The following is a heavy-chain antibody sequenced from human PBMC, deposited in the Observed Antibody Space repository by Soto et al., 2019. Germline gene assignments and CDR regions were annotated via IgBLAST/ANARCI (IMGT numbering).Heavy chain of an antibody. CDR1: GGSISSSNW. V-gene: IGHV4-4*02. J-gene: IGHJ6*02. CDR2: IYHSGST. CDR3: ERVVGGYYYGMDG. D-gene: IGHD2-2*01. Sequence: QVQLQESGPGLVKPSGTLSLTCAVSGGSISSSNWWRWVRQPPGKGLEWIGEIYHSGSTNYTPSLKSPVTISVDKSKYQFSLKMSSVNAANTAVYYWERVVGGYYYGMDGWRQGTTVNVSS.